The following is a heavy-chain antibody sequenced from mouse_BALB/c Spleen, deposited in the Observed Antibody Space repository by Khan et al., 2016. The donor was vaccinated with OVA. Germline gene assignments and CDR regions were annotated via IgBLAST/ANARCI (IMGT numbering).Heavy chain of an antibody. CDR2: INTFTGEP. V-gene: IGHV9-3-1*01. J-gene: IGHJ4*01. CDR3: ARPPYFSYSLDH. D-gene: IGHD2-12*01. CDR1: GYTFTNYG. Sequence: QIQLVQSGPEMKKPGETVKISCKASGYTFTNYGMNWVKQSPGKALKWMGWINTFTGEPTYADDFKGRFAFSLETSVNTASLQINNLKNEDTATYFCARPPYFSYSLDHWGQGTSVTVSS.